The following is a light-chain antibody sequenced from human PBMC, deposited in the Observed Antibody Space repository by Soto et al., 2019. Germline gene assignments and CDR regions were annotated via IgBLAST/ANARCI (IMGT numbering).Light chain of an antibody. J-gene: IGLJ2*01. CDR2: EVT. CDR3: MSYTSSTTVL. V-gene: IGLV2-14*01. Sequence: QSVLTQPASVSGSPGQSISISCTGTTSDIGGYNYVSWYQQHPGNAPKLIIFEVTNRPSGVSSRFSGSKSGNTASLTISGLQAEDEADYYCMSYTSSTTVLFGGGTKVTVL. CDR1: TSDIGGYNY.